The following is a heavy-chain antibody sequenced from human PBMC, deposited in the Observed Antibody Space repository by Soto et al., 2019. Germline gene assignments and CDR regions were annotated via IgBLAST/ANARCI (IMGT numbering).Heavy chain of an antibody. V-gene: IGHV3-66*01. CDR1: GFSVTNNY. CDR3: ARGRGSTGYLGREHYFDY. J-gene: IGHJ4*02. CDR2: IDIGGNT. D-gene: IGHD2-2*01. Sequence: EVQVVESGGGLVQPGGSLRLSCAASGFSVTNNYMNWVRQAPGKGLEWVSIIDIGGNTYYADSVTDRFTISRDNSSNTLYLHMDSLRAEDTAVYYCARGRGSTGYLGREHYFDYWGQGTLVTVSP.